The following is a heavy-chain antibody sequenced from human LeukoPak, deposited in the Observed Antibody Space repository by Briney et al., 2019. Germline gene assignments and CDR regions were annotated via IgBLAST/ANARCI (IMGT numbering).Heavy chain of an antibody. Sequence: RASVKVSCKASGYTFTSYDINWVRQATGQGLEWMGWMNPNSGNTGYAQKFQGRVTMTRNTSISTAYMELSSLRSEDTAVYYCARIPGPGYSSGWTPGDYWGQGTLVTVSS. J-gene: IGHJ4*02. V-gene: IGHV1-8*01. CDR2: MNPNSGNT. D-gene: IGHD6-19*01. CDR1: GYTFTSYD. CDR3: ARIPGPGYSSGWTPGDY.